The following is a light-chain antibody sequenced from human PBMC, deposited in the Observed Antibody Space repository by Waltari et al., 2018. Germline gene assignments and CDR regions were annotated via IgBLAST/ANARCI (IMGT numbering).Light chain of an antibody. CDR2: DAA. J-gene: IGKJ2*01. CDR1: QDIRIY. V-gene: IGKV1-33*01. Sequence: DIQLTQSPSSLSASVADRVTITCQARQDIRIYLNWYQQKAGKAPKLLIYDAATLETGVPSRFSGSGSGTDFTFTISSLQSEDIATYYCQQYDDVPYTFGQGTKLEIK. CDR3: QQYDDVPYT.